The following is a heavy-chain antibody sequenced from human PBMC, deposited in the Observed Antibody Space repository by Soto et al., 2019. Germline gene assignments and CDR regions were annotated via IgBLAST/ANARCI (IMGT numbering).Heavy chain of an antibody. CDR2: ISNSGFI. CDR3: ALLSWADYGGIFDP. J-gene: IGHJ5*02. D-gene: IGHD4-17*01. V-gene: IGHV4-61*01. Sequence: SETLSLTCTFSGGSFSSISNHYCSWIRQPPGKGLEWIGYISNSGFINYNPSLKSRLIISVDTSQNQVSLKLSSVTAADTAVYYCALLSWADYGGIFDPWGQGTLVTVSS. CDR1: GGSFSSISNHY.